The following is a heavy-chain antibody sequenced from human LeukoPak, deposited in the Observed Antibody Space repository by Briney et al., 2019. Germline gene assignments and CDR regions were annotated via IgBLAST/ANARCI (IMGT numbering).Heavy chain of an antibody. CDR1: GYTFTSYG. CDR2: FDPEDGET. CDR3: ATTPPNSSGYKI. J-gene: IGHJ4*02. V-gene: IGHV1-24*01. D-gene: IGHD3-22*01. Sequence: ASVKVSCKASGYTFTSYGISWVRQAPGKGLEWMGGFDPEDGETIYAQKFQGRVTMTEDTSTDTAYMELSSLRSEDTAVYYCATTPPNSSGYKIWGQGTLVTVSS.